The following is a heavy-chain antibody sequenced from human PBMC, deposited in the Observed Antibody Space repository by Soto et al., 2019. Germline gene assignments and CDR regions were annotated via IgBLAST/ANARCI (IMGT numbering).Heavy chain of an antibody. J-gene: IGHJ4*02. CDR1: GGSISSYY. V-gene: IGHV4-59*08. D-gene: IGHD3-9*01. CDR3: ARNGAEYDILTGYYNSPFDY. Sequence: SETLSLTCTVSGGSISSYYWSWIRQPPGKGLEWIGYIYYSGSTNYNPSLKSRVTISVDTSKNQFSLKLSSVTAADAAVYYCARNGAEYDILTGYYNSPFDYWGQGTLVTVSS. CDR2: IYYSGST.